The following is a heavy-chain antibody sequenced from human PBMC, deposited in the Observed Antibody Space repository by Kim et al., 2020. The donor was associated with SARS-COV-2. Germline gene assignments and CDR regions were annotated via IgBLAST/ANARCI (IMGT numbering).Heavy chain of an antibody. CDR2: INAGNGNT. D-gene: IGHD3-10*01. CDR3: ARERFGGSFDY. V-gene: IGHV1-3*01. J-gene: IGHJ4*02. Sequence: VKVSCKASGFTFSDYAMYWVRQAPGQRLEWMGWINAGNGNTRYSQKLQGRVTITWDTSASTAYMDLTSLRFEDTAVYYCARERFGGSFDYWGQGTLVT. CDR1: GFTFSDYA.